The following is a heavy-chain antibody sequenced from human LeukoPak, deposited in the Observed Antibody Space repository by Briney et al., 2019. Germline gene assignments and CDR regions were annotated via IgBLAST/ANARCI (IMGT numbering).Heavy chain of an antibody. D-gene: IGHD4-11*01. Sequence: SVKVSCKASGGTFSSYAISWVRQAPGQGLEWMGGIIPIFGTANYAQKLQGRVTITADKSTSTAYMELSSLRSEDTAVYYCAVAYRAFRPSQTFDYWGQGTLVTVSS. CDR1: GGTFSSYA. CDR2: IIPIFGTA. V-gene: IGHV1-69*06. CDR3: AVAYRAFRPSQTFDY. J-gene: IGHJ4*02.